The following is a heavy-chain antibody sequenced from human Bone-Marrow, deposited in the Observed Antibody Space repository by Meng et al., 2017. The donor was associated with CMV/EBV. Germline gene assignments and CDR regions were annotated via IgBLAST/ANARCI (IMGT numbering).Heavy chain of an antibody. Sequence: SETLSLTCTVSGGSIRNYYWSWIRQPPGRALEWIGFIFYNGSTNYNPSLKSRVTISVDTSKKQFSLKLNSVTAADTAVYYCARAIVGYCSSTSCYIEAFDIWGQGTMVTVSS. D-gene: IGHD2-2*02. J-gene: IGHJ3*02. CDR3: ARAIVGYCSSTSCYIEAFDI. V-gene: IGHV4-59*01. CDR2: IFYNGST. CDR1: GGSIRNYY.